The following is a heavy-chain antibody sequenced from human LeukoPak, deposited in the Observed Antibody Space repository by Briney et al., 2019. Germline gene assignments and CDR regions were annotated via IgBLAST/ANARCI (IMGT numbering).Heavy chain of an antibody. Sequence: GRSLRLSCAASGFTFSDHGMYWVRQAPGKGLEWVAIIWYDGSKKYYADSVKGRFTISRDNSKSTLYLQMNSLRAGDSAVYYCARDRAARYFDYWGQGVLVTVSS. V-gene: IGHV3-33*01. J-gene: IGHJ4*02. CDR3: ARDRAARYFDY. CDR2: IWYDGSKK. CDR1: GFTFSDHG. D-gene: IGHD6-6*01.